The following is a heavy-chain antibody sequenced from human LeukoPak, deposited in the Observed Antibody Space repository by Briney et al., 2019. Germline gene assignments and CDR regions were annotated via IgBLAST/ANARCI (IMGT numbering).Heavy chain of an antibody. CDR2: THYSGNT. CDR3: ARKRVGAHWYFDL. D-gene: IGHD1-26*01. CDR1: GGSITSYY. J-gene: IGHJ2*01. Sequence: PETLSLTCTVSGGSITSYYWSWIRQPPGKGLEWIGYTHYSGNTNYNPSLKSRVTMSVDTSKNQLSLKLSSVTAADTAVYYCARKRVGAHWYFDLWGRGTLVTVSS. V-gene: IGHV4-59*01.